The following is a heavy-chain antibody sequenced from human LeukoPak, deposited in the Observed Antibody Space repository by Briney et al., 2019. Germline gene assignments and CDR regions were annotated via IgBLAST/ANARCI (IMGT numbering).Heavy chain of an antibody. CDR1: GFTFSSYW. V-gene: IGHV3-74*01. J-gene: IGHJ4*02. Sequence: GGSLRLSCAASGFTFSSYWMHWVRQAPGKGLVWVSRINSDGSSISYADSVKGRFTISRDNAKITLYLQMNSLRAEDTAVYYCARQGRGDNSGYCYWGQGTLVTVSS. D-gene: IGHD3-22*01. CDR2: INSDGSSI. CDR3: ARQGRGDNSGYCY.